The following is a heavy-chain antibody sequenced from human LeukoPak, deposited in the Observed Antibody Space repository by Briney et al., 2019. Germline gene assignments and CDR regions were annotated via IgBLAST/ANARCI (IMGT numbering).Heavy chain of an antibody. Sequence: PSETLSLTCTVSGGSISSSGYYWGWIRQPPGKGLEWIGSIYYSGSTYYNPSLKSRVTISVDTSKNQFSLKLSSVTAADTAVYYCAGPISSGYYYVVIRDAFDIWGQGTMVTVSS. CDR2: IYYSGST. CDR3: AGPISSGYYYVVIRDAFDI. D-gene: IGHD3-22*01. J-gene: IGHJ3*02. CDR1: GGSISSSGYY. V-gene: IGHV4-39*01.